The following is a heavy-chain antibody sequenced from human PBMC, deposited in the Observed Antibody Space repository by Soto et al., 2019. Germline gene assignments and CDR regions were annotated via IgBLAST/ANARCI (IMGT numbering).Heavy chain of an antibody. D-gene: IGHD2-2*01. Sequence: QVQLVQSGAEVKKPGASVKVSCKASGYTFTGYYMHWVRQAPGQGLEWMGWINPNSGDTSYAQKFQGRVTMTRDTSITKAYMELSRLRSDDTAVYYCARGHCSSTSCYGSDYYYGLDVWGQGTTVTVSS. CDR3: ARGHCSSTSCYGSDYYYGLDV. CDR2: INPNSGDT. CDR1: GYTFTGYY. V-gene: IGHV1-2*02. J-gene: IGHJ6*02.